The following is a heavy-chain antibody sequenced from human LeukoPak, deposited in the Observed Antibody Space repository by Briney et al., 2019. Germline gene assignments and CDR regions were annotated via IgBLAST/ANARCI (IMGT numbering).Heavy chain of an antibody. J-gene: IGHJ6*03. CDR1: GGSISSSSYY. CDR3: ASLVVPAAPNYYYYMDV. D-gene: IGHD2-2*01. CDR2: IYYSGST. V-gene: IGHV4-39*01. Sequence: SETLSLTCTVSGGSISSSSYYWGWIRQPPGKGLEWIGSIYYSGSTYYNPSLKSRVTISVDTSKSQFSLKLSSVTAADTAVYYCASLVVPAAPNYYYYMDVWGKGTTVTVSS.